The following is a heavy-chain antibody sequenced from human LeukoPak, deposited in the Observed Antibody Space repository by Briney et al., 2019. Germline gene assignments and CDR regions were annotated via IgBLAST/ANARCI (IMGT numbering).Heavy chain of an antibody. CDR3: VVGGSPGY. Sequence: GGSLRLSCAASGLAFSAYKMHWVRQAPRKGLVWVSRISTDGYTTDYADFVQGRFTASRDNTKDTWSLEMNSLRAEDAAVYYCVVGGSPGYWGQGTLVTVSS. CDR1: GLAFSAYK. J-gene: IGHJ4*02. V-gene: IGHV3-74*01. D-gene: IGHD2-15*01. CDR2: ISTDGYTT.